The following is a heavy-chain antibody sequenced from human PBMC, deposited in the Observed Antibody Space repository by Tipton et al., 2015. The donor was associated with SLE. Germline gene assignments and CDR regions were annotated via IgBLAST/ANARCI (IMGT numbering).Heavy chain of an antibody. V-gene: IGHV1-8*01. CDR1: GYTFTTYD. D-gene: IGHD5-18*01. CDR3: ARVRVDTAMGVFDF. CDR2: TNPNRGNT. J-gene: IGHJ4*02. Sequence: QVQLVQSGAEMKKPGASVKVSCKASGYTFTTYDVNWVRQATGQGLEWMGWTNPNRGNTGCAQRFQGRVTMTRNTSISTAYMEVSSLTSEDTAVYYCARVRVDTAMGVFDFWGQGTLVTVSS.